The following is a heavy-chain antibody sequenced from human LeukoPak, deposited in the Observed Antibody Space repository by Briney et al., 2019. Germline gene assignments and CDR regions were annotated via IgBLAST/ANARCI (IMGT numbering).Heavy chain of an antibody. V-gene: IGHV1-2*02. CDR1: GYTFTGYY. CDR3: ARGADTAMVPDDY. CDR2: INPNSGGT. J-gene: IGHJ4*02. Sequence: ASVKVSCKASGYTFTGYYMHWVRQARGQGLAWMGWINPNSGGTNYAQKFQGRVTMNRDTSISTAYMELSRLRSDDTAVYYCARGADTAMVPDDYWGQGTLVTVSS. D-gene: IGHD5-18*01.